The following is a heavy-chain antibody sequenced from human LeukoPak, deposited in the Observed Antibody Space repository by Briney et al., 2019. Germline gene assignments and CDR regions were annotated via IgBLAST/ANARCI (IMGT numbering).Heavy chain of an antibody. CDR2: IYYSGST. CDR1: GGSFSGYY. Sequence: SETLSLTCAVYGGSFSGYYWSWIRQHPGKGLEWIGYIYYSGSTYYNPSLKSRVTISVDTSKNQFSLKLSSVTAADTAVYYCARDHSGSYFGAFDIWGQGTMVTVSS. V-gene: IGHV4-31*11. CDR3: ARDHSGSYFGAFDI. D-gene: IGHD1-26*01. J-gene: IGHJ3*02.